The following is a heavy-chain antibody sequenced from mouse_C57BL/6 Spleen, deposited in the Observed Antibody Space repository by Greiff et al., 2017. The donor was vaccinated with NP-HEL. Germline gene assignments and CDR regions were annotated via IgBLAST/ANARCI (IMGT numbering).Heavy chain of an antibody. Sequence: VQLQQPGAELVKPGASVKMSCKASGYTFTSYWITWVKQRPGQGLEWIGDIYPGSGSTNYNEKFKSKATLTVDTSSSTAYMQLSSLTSEDSAVYYCARYYYGSKEYFDVWGTGTTVTVSS. CDR3: ARYYYGSKEYFDV. D-gene: IGHD1-1*01. CDR2: IYPGSGST. CDR1: GYTFTSYW. J-gene: IGHJ1*03. V-gene: IGHV1-55*01.